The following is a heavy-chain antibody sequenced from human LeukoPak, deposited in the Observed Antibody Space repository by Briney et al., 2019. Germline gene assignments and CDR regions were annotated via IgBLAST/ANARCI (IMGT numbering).Heavy chain of an antibody. CDR2: MYSRGDT. J-gene: IGHJ5*02. Sequence: PGGSPRLSCAASGFTVSDNYMSWVRQAPGKGLEWVSVMYSRGDTYYANSVKGRFTFSRDISKNTLYLQMDGLRNEDTAMYYCARDAPQVPAAGVLASWGQGTLVIVSS. V-gene: IGHV3-53*01. D-gene: IGHD6-13*01. CDR1: GFTVSDNY. CDR3: ARDAPQVPAAGVLAS.